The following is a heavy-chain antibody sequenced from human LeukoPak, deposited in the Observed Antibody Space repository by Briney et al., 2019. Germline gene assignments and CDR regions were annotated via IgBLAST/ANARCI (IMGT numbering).Heavy chain of an antibody. CDR1: GGSFSGYY. V-gene: IGHV4-34*01. Sequence: SETLSLTCAVYGGSFSGYYWSWIRQPPGMGLEWIGEINRGGDTSYNPSLKSRITISVDTSKNQFSLKLSSVTAADTAVYYCARASGGSEAFDIWGQGTMVTVSS. CDR2: INRGGDT. CDR3: ARASGGSEAFDI. D-gene: IGHD3-10*01. J-gene: IGHJ3*02.